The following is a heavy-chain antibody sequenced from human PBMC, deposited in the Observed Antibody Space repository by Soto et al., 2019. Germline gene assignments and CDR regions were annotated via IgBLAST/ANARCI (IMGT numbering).Heavy chain of an antibody. CDR2: ISGSGGST. Sequence: GGSLRLSCAASGFTFSSYAMSWVRRAPGKGLEWVSAISGSGGSTYYADSVKGRFTISRDNSKNTLYLQMNSLRAEDTAVYYCAKRDYYLWSGYFDIFDYWGQGPLVTVSS. CDR1: GFTFSSYA. CDR3: AKRDYYLWSGYFDIFDY. J-gene: IGHJ4*02. V-gene: IGHV3-23*01. D-gene: IGHD3-3*01.